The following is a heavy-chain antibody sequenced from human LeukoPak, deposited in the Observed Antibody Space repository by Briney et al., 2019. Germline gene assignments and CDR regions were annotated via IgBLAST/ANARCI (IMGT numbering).Heavy chain of an antibody. CDR3: TRRSTI. J-gene: IGHJ4*02. CDR1: GITLSDFW. CDR2: IKAKIHGETI. Sequence: GGSLRLSCAASGITLSDFWFSWVGQAPGKGLEWVARIKAKIHGETIDYAAPVRGRFIISRDDSRNTVYLQMNSLKFEDTAMYYCTRRSTIWGRGTRVTVTS. V-gene: IGHV3-15*01. D-gene: IGHD5-24*01.